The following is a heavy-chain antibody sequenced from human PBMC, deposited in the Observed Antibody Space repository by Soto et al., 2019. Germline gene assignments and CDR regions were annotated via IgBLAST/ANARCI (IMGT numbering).Heavy chain of an antibody. CDR1: GFTFSDYY. CDR3: AKEKISTSCCNWFDP. Sequence: GGSLRLSCAASGFTFSDYYMSWIRQAPGKGLEWVSYISSSGSTIYYADSVKGRFTISRDNAKNSLYLQMNSLRAEDAAVYYCAKEKISTSCCNWFDPWGQGTLVTVSS. CDR2: ISSSGSTI. V-gene: IGHV3-11*01. D-gene: IGHD2-2*01. J-gene: IGHJ5*02.